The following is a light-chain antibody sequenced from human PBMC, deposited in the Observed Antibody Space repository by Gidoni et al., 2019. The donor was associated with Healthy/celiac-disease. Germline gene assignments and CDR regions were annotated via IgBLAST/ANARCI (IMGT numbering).Light chain of an antibody. Sequence: SYELIQPPSVSASPGQTASITCSGDKLGDKYACWYQQKPGQSPVLVIYQDRKRPSGIPERFSGSNSGNTATLTISGTQAMDEADYYCQAWDSSTYVFGTGTKVTVL. V-gene: IGLV3-1*01. CDR1: KLGDKY. J-gene: IGLJ1*01. CDR2: QDR. CDR3: QAWDSSTYV.